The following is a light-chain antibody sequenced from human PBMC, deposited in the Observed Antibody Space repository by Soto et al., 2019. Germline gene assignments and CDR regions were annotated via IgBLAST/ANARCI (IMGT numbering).Light chain of an antibody. CDR1: QSISSY. V-gene: IGKV1-39*01. Sequence: DIQMTQSPSSLSASVGDRVTITCRASQSISSYLNWYQQKPGKAPKLLIYAASSLQSGDPSRFSGSGSGTDFTLTISSLQPEDFATYYCQQSYSTLLTFGGGTKVELK. CDR2: AAS. J-gene: IGKJ4*01. CDR3: QQSYSTLLT.